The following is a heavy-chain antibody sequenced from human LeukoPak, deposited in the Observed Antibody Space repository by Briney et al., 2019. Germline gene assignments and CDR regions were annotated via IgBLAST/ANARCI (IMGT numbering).Heavy chain of an antibody. J-gene: IGHJ3*02. V-gene: IGHV5-51*01. CDR3: ARHKSRNYDSSGYPRDGAFDI. D-gene: IGHD3-22*01. CDR2: IYPGDSDT. Sequence: GESLKISCKGSGYSFTDYWIGWVRQMPGKGLEWMGIIYPGDSDTRYSPSFQGRVTISADKSISTAYLQWSSLKASDTAMYYCARHKSRNYDSSGYPRDGAFDIWGQGTVVTVSS. CDR1: GYSFTDYW.